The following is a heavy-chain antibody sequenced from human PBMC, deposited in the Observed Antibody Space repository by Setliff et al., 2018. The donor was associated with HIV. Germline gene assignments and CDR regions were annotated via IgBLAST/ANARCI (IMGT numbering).Heavy chain of an antibody. CDR1: GDSTSSSSYY. CDR3: ARGAGDRGDAFDV. J-gene: IGHJ3*01. D-gene: IGHD7-27*01. CDR2: IYYSGST. Sequence: PSETLSLTCTVSGDSTSSSSYYWGWIRQPPGKGLEWIGSIYYSGSTFYNPSLKSRVTISIDTSKNQFSLKLSFVTAADTAVYYCARGAGDRGDAFDVWGQGTMVTVSS. V-gene: IGHV4-39*07.